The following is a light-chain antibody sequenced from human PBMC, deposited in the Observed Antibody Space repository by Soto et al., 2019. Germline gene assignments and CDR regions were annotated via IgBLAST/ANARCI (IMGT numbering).Light chain of an antibody. CDR1: QSISNW. V-gene: IGKV1-5*01. CDR3: QQYNSYS. J-gene: IGKJ1*01. CDR2: HAS. Sequence: DLQMTRSPSSLSASVSYIVTITCRSSQSISNWLAWYQQKPGTAPKVLIYHASNLQSGVPSRFSGSGSVTEFTLTISSLQPDDFATYYCQQYNSYSFGQGTKVDIK.